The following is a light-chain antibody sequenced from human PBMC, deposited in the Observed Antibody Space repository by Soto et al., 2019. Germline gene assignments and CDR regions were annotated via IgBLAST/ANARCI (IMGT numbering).Light chain of an antibody. CDR1: QTVLNNY. CDR2: GAS. Sequence: EIVLTQSPGTLSLSPVEIATLSFRASQTVLNNYLTWYQQKPGQAPRRLIFGASIRATGIPDRFSGSGSGTDFTLTISRLEPEDFAVYYCQQYGSSPTTFGQGTKVDIK. J-gene: IGKJ1*01. CDR3: QQYGSSPTT. V-gene: IGKV3-20*01.